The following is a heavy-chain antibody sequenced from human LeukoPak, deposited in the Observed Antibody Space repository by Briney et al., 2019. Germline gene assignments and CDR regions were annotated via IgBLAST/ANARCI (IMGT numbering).Heavy chain of an antibody. CDR3: TAGRAYSLLDF. Sequence: ASVKVSCKVSGCRFTELSRHWVRQAPGKGLEWLGGFDLVHGDTIYAQKFQGRVTMTEDTSTDTSYMELSSLGSEDTAVYFCTAGRAYSLLDFWGQGTLVIVSS. CDR2: FDLVHGDT. V-gene: IGHV1-24*01. CDR1: GCRFTELS. D-gene: IGHD5-18*01. J-gene: IGHJ4*02.